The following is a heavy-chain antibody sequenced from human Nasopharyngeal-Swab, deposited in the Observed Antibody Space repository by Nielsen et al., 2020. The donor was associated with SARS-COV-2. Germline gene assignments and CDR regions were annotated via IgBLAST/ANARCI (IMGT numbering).Heavy chain of an antibody. J-gene: IGHJ3*02. D-gene: IGHD2-21*02. CDR3: ARSHIVVVTDAFDI. CDR2: INPNSGGT. Sequence: WVRQATGQGLEWMGWINPNSGGTNYAQKFQGWVTLTRDTSISTAYMELSRLRSDDTAVYYCARSHIVVVTDAFDIWGQGTMVTVSS. V-gene: IGHV1-2*04.